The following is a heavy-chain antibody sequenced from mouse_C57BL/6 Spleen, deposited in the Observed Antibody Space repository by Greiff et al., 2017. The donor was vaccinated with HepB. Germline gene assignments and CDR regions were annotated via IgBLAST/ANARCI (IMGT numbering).Heavy chain of an antibody. V-gene: IGHV5-17*01. CDR1: GFTFSDYG. Sequence: DVKLQESGGGLVKPGGSLKLSCAASGFTFSDYGMHWVRQAPEKGLEWVAYISSGSSTIYYADTVKGRFTISRDNAKNTLFLQMTSLRSEDTAMYYCARTNWGFDYWGQGTTLTVSS. J-gene: IGHJ2*01. D-gene: IGHD4-1*01. CDR2: ISSGSSTI. CDR3: ARTNWGFDY.